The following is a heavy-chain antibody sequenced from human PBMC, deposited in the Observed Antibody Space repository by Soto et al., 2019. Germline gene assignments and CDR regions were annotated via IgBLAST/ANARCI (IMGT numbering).Heavy chain of an antibody. Sequence: TLSLTCTVSGASISSGGHSWSWIRQHPGKGLEWIGYIYYSGSTYYNPSLNSRVIISVDTSKNQFSLKLNSVTAADTAVYYCARVILGAPRCSDPWGQRTLGTVFS. D-gene: IGHD3-22*01. CDR3: ARVILGAPRCSDP. V-gene: IGHV4-31*03. CDR1: GASISSGGHS. CDR2: IYYSGST. J-gene: IGHJ5*02.